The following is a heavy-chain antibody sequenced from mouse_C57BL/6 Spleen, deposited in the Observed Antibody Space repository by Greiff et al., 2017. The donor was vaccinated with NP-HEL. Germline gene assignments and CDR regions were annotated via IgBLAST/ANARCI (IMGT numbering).Heavy chain of an antibody. Sequence: VQLQQSGAELVRPGASVKLSCTASGFNIKDYYMHWVKQRPEQGLEWIGRIDPEYGVTEYAPTFQGKATMTADTSSNTAYLQLSSLTSEDTAVYYGTTCGPLYDGYPHWYFDVWGTGTTVTVSS. V-gene: IGHV14-1*01. D-gene: IGHD2-3*01. J-gene: IGHJ1*03. CDR1: GFNIKDYY. CDR2: IDPEYGVT. CDR3: TTCGPLYDGYPHWYFDV.